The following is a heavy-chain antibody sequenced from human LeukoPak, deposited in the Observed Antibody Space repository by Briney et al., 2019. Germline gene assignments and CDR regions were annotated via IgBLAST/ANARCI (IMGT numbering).Heavy chain of an antibody. Sequence: GGXXRLSCAASGFTFSDYYMSWIRQAPGRGLEGVSYISSSGSTIYYADSVKGRFTISRDNAKNSLYLQMNSLRAEDTAVYYCAGSLGYCSSTSCYTYNWFDPWGQGTLVTVSS. J-gene: IGHJ5*02. CDR3: AGSLGYCSSTSCYTYNWFDP. CDR2: ISSSGSTI. D-gene: IGHD2-2*01. V-gene: IGHV3-11*04. CDR1: GFTFSDYY.